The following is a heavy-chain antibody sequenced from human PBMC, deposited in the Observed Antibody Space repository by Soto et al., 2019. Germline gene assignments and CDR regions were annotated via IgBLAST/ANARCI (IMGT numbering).Heavy chain of an antibody. J-gene: IGHJ6*03. V-gene: IGHV1-69*02. CDR2: IIPILGIA. CDR3: AGLVVPAAMLHYYYYMDV. Sequence: QVQLVQSGAEVKKPGSSVKVSCKASGGTFSSYTISWVRQAPGQGLEWMGRIIPILGIANYAQKFQGRVTITADKSTSTAYMELSSLRSEDTAVYYCAGLVVPAAMLHYYYYMDVWGKGTTVTVSS. CDR1: GGTFSSYT. D-gene: IGHD2-2*01.